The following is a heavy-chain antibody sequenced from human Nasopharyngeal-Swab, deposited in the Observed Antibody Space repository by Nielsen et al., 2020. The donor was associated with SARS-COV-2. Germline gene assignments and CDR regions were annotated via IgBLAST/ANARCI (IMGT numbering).Heavy chain of an antibody. J-gene: IGHJ4*02. CDR1: GGSVTSSSYY. V-gene: IGHV4-39*01. D-gene: IGHD4/OR15-4a*01. CDR3: ADYGGGF. CDR2: IYYSGMT. Sequence: SETLSLTCTVAGGSVTSSSYYWAWIRQAPGKGLEWIGTIYYSGMTYYNPSLKSRLTMSMDTSKNQFSLSLTSATAADTAVYYCADYGGGFWGQGILVTVSS.